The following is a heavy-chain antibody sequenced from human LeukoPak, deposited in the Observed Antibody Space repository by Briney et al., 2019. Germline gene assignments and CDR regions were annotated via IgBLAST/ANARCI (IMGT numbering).Heavy chain of an antibody. CDR3: ARTRGYYGSGRQGPLYFDY. CDR2: MNTKSGNT. CDR1: GYTFTSYD. V-gene: IGHV1-8*01. D-gene: IGHD3-10*01. J-gene: IGHJ4*02. Sequence: ASVKVSCKASGYTFTSYDINWVGQATGQGVEWMGWMNTKSGNTGYAQKFQGRVTMTRNTSIRTDYMELSSLRSEDTAVYYCARTRGYYGSGRQGPLYFDYWGQGTLVTVSS.